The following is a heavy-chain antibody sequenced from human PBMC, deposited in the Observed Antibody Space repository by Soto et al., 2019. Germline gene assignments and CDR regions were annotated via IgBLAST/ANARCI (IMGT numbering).Heavy chain of an antibody. CDR3: VRSSGGNFGIIIEGSNWFDP. Sequence: ASVKVSCKAPGDTFTSYYLNWVRQAPGQGLEWMGVINPHGGSTKYAQKFQGRITMTRDTSRSTVYMELSSLRSDDTAIYYCVRSSGGNFGIIIEGSNWFDPWGQGTLVTVSS. J-gene: IGHJ5*02. V-gene: IGHV1-46*01. CDR1: GDTFTSYY. D-gene: IGHD3-3*01. CDR2: INPHGGST.